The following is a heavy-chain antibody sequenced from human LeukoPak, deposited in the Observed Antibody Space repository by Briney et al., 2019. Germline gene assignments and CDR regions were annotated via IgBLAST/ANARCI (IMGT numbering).Heavy chain of an antibody. J-gene: IGHJ3*02. V-gene: IGHV4-30-4*01. CDR3: ARELEYCSSTSCHKAFDI. CDR2: IYYSGST. Sequence: PSQTLSLTCTVSGGSISSGDYYWSWIRQPPGKGLEWIGYIYYSGSTYYNPSPKSRVTISVDTSKNQFSLKLSSVTAADTAVYYCARELEYCSSTSCHKAFDIWGQGTMVTVSS. CDR1: GGSISSGDYY. D-gene: IGHD2-2*01.